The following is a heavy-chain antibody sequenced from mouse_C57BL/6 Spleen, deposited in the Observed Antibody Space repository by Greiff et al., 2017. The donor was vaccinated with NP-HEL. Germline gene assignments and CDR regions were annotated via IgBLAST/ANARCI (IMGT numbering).Heavy chain of an antibody. CDR3: ARGSSPAWFAY. D-gene: IGHD1-1*01. CDR2: ISYSGST. V-gene: IGHV3-1*01. CDR1: GYSITSGYD. Sequence: DVQLQESGPGMVKPSQSLSLTCTVTGYSITSGYDWHWIRHFPGNKLEWMGYISYSGSTNYNPSLKSRISITHDTSKNHFFLKLNSVTTEDTATYYCARGSSPAWFAYWGQGTLVTVSA. J-gene: IGHJ3*01.